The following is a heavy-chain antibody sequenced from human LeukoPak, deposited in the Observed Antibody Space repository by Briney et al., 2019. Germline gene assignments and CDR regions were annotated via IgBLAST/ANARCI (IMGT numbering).Heavy chain of an antibody. Sequence: PGGSLRLSCAASGFTFSSFSMNWVRQAPGKGLEWVSTLGPSGTTTTYADSVRGRFTISRDNSKNTLYLQMNSLRAEDTAVYYCAKEGSGSLNFDYWGQGTLVTVSS. V-gene: IGHV3-23*01. J-gene: IGHJ4*02. CDR3: AKEGSGSLNFDY. CDR2: LGPSGTTT. CDR1: GFTFSSFS. D-gene: IGHD3-10*01.